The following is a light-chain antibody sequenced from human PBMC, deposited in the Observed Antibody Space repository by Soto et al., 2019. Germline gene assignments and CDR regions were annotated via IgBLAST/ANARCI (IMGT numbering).Light chain of an antibody. CDR2: NAS. J-gene: IGKJ3*01. CDR1: QTVSTY. V-gene: IGKV3-11*01. Sequence: EIVLTQSPATLSLSPGERATLSCRASQTVSTYLAWYQHKPGQAPKLLIYNASNRAAGIPARFSGSGSATDFTRTISSLEPEDFAVYYCQQRSHWPFTFGPGTKVDVK. CDR3: QQRSHWPFT.